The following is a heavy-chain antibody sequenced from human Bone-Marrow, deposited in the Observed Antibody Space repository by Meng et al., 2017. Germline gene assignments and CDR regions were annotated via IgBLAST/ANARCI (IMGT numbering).Heavy chain of an antibody. CDR1: GFSLSTSGMC. D-gene: IGHD4-23*01. J-gene: IGHJ5*02. CDR3: ARTNAAVSPCDP. CDR2: IDWDDDQ. V-gene: IGHV2-70*01. Sequence: SGPTLVTPTQTLTPICTFSGFSLSTSGMCVSWIRQPPGEALEWLALIDWDDDQYYNTSLKTRLTISKDTAKNRVVLTMTNINPVDPATYYCARTNAAVSPCDPWGQGTLVTVSS.